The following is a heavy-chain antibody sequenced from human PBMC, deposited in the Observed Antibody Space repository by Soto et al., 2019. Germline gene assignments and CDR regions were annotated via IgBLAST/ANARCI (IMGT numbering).Heavy chain of an antibody. CDR3: ARVIMTFGVANLGSYFDY. D-gene: IGHD3-3*01. J-gene: IGHJ4*02. Sequence: QVQLVQSGTEVKKPGASVKVSCKASGYTFSNFGLSWVRQAPGQGLDWMGWISPSNGQTIYAQNFHGRVTMNTDTSTATDHMEQKSLISDDTAVYYCARVIMTFGVANLGSYFDYWGQGTRFTVSA. CDR2: ISPSNGQT. V-gene: IGHV1-18*01. CDR1: GYTFSNFG.